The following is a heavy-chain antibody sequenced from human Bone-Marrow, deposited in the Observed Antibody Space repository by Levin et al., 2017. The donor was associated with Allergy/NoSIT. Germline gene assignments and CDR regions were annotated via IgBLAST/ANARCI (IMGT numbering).Heavy chain of an antibody. CDR3: TTDWLGYCSGGSCYGYRFDY. D-gene: IGHD2-15*01. Sequence: GESLKISCAASGFTFSNAWMSWVRQAPGKGLEWVGRIKSKTDGGTTDYAAPVKGRFTISRDDSKNTLYLQMNSLKTEDTAVYYCTTDWLGYCSGGSCYGYRFDYWGQGTLVTVSS. J-gene: IGHJ4*02. V-gene: IGHV3-15*01. CDR1: GFTFSNAW. CDR2: IKSKTDGGTT.